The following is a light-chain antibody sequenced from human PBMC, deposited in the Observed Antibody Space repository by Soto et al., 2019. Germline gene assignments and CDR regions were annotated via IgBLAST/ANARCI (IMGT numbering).Light chain of an antibody. J-gene: IGKJ1*01. CDR2: NAS. V-gene: IGKV1-5*03. Sequence: DIQMTQSPSTLSASVGDRVTITCRASQSISSWLAWYQQKPGKAPKLLIYNASSFESGVPPRFSGSGSGTEFTLTISSLQPDDFATYYCQQYNNYSKTFGQGTKVEIK. CDR3: QQYNNYSKT. CDR1: QSISSW.